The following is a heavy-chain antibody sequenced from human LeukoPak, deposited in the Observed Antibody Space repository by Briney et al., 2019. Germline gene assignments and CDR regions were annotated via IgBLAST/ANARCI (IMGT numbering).Heavy chain of an antibody. CDR1: GVSISSSNSY. V-gene: IGHV4-39*01. D-gene: IGHD3/OR15-3a*01. J-gene: IGHJ4*02. Sequence: SETLSLTCTVSGVSISSSNSYWGWIRQPPGKVLEWIGSIYYSGNTYYNASLKSQVSISIGTSKNQFSLRLTSVTAADTAVYYCARQTGSGLFILPGGQGTLVTVSS. CDR2: IYYSGNT. CDR3: ARQTGSGLFILP.